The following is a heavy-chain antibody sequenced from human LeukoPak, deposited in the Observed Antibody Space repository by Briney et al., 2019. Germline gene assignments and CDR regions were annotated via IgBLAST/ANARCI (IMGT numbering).Heavy chain of an antibody. D-gene: IGHD1-14*01. CDR1: GGSISSTSYY. Sequence: PSETLSLTCTVSGGSISSTSYYWGWIRQSPGKGLEWIGSIYYRGSTYYNPSLKSRVTISVDTSKNQFSLKLSSVTAAVTAVYYCARANRGDYFDYWGQGTLVTVSS. V-gene: IGHV4-39*07. CDR2: IYYRGST. CDR3: ARANRGDYFDY. J-gene: IGHJ4*02.